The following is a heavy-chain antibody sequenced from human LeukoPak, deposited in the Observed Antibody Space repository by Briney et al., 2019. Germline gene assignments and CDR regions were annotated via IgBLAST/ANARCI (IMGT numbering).Heavy chain of an antibody. Sequence: GGSLRLSCAASGVIFSNYEMNWVRKAPGKGLEWVSYISSSGSNIHYADSVKGRFTISRDNAKNSLYLQMNSLRAEDTAVYYCARGHYDVLAASYKWTPDYWGQGTLVTVSS. V-gene: IGHV3-48*03. J-gene: IGHJ4*02. CDR1: GVIFSNYE. D-gene: IGHD3-9*01. CDR2: ISSSGSNI. CDR3: ARGHYDVLAASYKWTPDY.